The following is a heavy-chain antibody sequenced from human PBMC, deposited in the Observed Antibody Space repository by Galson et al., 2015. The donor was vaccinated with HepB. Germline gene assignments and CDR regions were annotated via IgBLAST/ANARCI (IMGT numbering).Heavy chain of an antibody. D-gene: IGHD6-13*01. CDR1: GFTFSNYW. Sequence: SLRLSCAASGFTFSNYWMTWVRQAPGKGLEWVANIKQDGSQKDYVDSVKGRFTISRDNAKNSLFLQMDSLRAEDTAVYYCTRDSYSRSWHESGEDYWGQGTLVTV. J-gene: IGHJ4*02. CDR2: IKQDGSQK. V-gene: IGHV3-7*01. CDR3: TRDSYSRSWHESGEDY.